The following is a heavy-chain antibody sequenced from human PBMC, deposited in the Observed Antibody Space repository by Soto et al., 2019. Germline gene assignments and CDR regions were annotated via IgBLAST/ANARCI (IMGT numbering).Heavy chain of an antibody. V-gene: IGHV3-30-3*01. CDR2: ISYDGSNK. Sequence: GGSLRLSCAASGFTFSSYAMHWVRQAPGKGLEWVAVISYDGSNKYYADSVKGRFTISRDNSKNTLYLQMNSLRAEDTAVYYCARGPTGIQLWLDYWGQGTLVTVSS. D-gene: IGHD5-18*01. CDR1: GFTFSSYA. J-gene: IGHJ4*02. CDR3: ARGPTGIQLWLDY.